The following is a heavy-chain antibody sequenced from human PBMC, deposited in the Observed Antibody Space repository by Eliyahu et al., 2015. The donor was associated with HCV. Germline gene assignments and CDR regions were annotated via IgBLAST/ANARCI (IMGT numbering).Heavy chain of an antibody. V-gene: IGHV2-5*02. CDR2: IYCDDDK. CDR1: GFSLSTSGVA. Sequence: QITLKESGPTLVKPTQTLTLTCTFSGFSLSTSGVAVGWXRQPPGKALEWLALIYCDDDKHYSPSLNSRLTITMDTSKTHVVFTMTNLDPVDTATYYCALDSGPYFYGSGSPPSFDYWGQGMLVTVSS. CDR3: ALDSGPYFYGSGSPPSFDY. D-gene: IGHD3-10*01. J-gene: IGHJ4*02.